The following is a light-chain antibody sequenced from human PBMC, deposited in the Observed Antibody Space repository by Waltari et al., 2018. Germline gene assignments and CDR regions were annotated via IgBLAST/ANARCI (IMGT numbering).Light chain of an antibody. CDR1: QSISKW. Sequence: DIQMTQSPSTLSASVGDRVIFSCRASQSISKWLAWYQQKPVKAPKLLIYKASTVESGVPSRFSGSGSGTEFTLTISSLQPEDFATYYCQQYNSYSLLSFGGGTKVEIK. CDR2: KAS. CDR3: QQYNSYSLLS. J-gene: IGKJ4*01. V-gene: IGKV1-5*03.